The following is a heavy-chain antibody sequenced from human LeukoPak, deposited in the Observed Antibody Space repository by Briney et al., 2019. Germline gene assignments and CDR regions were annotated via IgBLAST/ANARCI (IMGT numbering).Heavy chain of an antibody. J-gene: IGHJ4*02. CDR2: IKNDGSKK. CDR3: ASLNNDDY. Sequence: GGSLRLPCAASGFTFSNYWMSWVHQAPGKGLEWVANIKNDGSKKYYVDSVKGRFTISRDNAKNSLYLQMNSLRVEDTAVYYCASLNNDDYWGQGTLVTVPS. CDR1: GFTFSNYW. D-gene: IGHD1-1*01. V-gene: IGHV3-7*01.